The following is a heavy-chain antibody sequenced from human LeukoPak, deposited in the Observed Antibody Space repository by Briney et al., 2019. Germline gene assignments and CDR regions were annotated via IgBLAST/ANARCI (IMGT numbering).Heavy chain of an antibody. Sequence: GGSLRLSCAASGFTFSSYGMHWVRQAPGKGLEWVAYIRYDGSNKYYADSVKGRLTISRDNSKNTLYLQMTSLRGDDTAVYYCAKEKNSYSSSSGQGYWGQGTLVTVSS. CDR2: IRYDGSNK. V-gene: IGHV3-30*02. J-gene: IGHJ4*02. CDR1: GFTFSSYG. CDR3: AKEKNSYSSSSGQGY. D-gene: IGHD6-6*01.